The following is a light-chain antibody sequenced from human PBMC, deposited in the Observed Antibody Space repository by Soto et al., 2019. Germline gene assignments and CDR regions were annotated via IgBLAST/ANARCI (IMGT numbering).Light chain of an antibody. CDR1: QSVLYKSNNRDS. CDR3: QQYEATPRT. CDR2: WAS. J-gene: IGKJ1*01. Sequence: DIVMTQSPDSLAVSLGERATVNCKSSQSVLYKSNNRDSIAWYQQKPGQPPRLLIYWASTRESGVPDRFSGSGSGSDFTLTISSLQAEDMAVYYCQQYEATPRTFGHGTKVEIK. V-gene: IGKV4-1*01.